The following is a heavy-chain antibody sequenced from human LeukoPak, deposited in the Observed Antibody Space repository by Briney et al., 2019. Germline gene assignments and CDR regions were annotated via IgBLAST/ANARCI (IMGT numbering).Heavy chain of an antibody. Sequence: PGGSLRLSCAASGFTFSSYAMSWVRQAPGKGLEWVSAISGSGGSTYYADSVKGRFTISRDNSKNTLYLQMNSLRAEDTAVYYCARDRERWLQAYGMDVWGQGTTVTVSS. CDR1: GFTFSSYA. V-gene: IGHV3-23*01. J-gene: IGHJ6*02. D-gene: IGHD5-24*01. CDR2: ISGSGGST. CDR3: ARDRERWLQAYGMDV.